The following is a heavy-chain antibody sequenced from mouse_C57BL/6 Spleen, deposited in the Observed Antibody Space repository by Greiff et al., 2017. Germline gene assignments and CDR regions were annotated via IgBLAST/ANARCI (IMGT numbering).Heavy chain of an antibody. D-gene: IGHD4-1*01. J-gene: IGHJ3*01. CDR3: ARKANWGFAY. V-gene: IGHV2-2*01. CDR1: GFSLTSYG. CDR2: IWSGGST. Sequence: VKLVESGPGLVQPSQSLSITCTVSGFSLTSYGVHWVRQSPGKGLEWLGVIWSGGSTDYNAAFISRLSISKDNSKSQVFFKMNSLQADDTAIYYCARKANWGFAYWGQGTLVTVSA.